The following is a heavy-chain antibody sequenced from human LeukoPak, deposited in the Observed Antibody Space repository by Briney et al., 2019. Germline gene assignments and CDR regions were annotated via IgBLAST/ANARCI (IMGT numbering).Heavy chain of an antibody. J-gene: IGHJ4*02. V-gene: IGHV3-30*02. CDR1: GLTFSSSD. Sequence: GGSLGLSCTVSGLTFSSSDIHWVRRAPGKGLEWVATIKSDGSNEYFADSVKGRFTISRDNSWNIAYLQMNNLRAEDTAVYYCANFDHWGQGTLVAVS. CDR3: ANFDH. CDR2: IKSDGSNE.